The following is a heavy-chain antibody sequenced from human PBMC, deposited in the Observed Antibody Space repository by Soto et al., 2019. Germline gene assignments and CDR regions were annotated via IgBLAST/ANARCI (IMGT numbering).Heavy chain of an antibody. CDR2: IKHSGST. CDR3: ARTSRFDC. J-gene: IGHJ4*02. Sequence: QVQLQQWGAGLLKPSETLSLTCAVYCGSFSSYYWSWIRQPPGKGLEWIGEIKHSGSTNYNPSLKSRVNMSVDTSKNQFSLKLSSVTAADTAVYYCARTSRFDCWGQGTLVTVSS. V-gene: IGHV4-34*01. CDR1: CGSFSSYY. D-gene: IGHD6-6*01.